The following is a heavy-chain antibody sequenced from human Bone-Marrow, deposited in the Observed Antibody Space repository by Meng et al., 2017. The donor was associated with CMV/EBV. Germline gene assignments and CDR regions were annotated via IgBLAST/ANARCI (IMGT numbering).Heavy chain of an antibody. J-gene: IGHJ4*02. V-gene: IGHV3-53*01. Sequence: GGSLRLSCAASGFAVTNYYMSWVRQSPGKGLEWVSVIYSSGSTYFADSVKGRFTVSRDSSKNMLYLQMDSLRAEDTAMYYCARQPVDLPYYFDYWGQGTLVTVSS. CDR1: GFAVTNYY. D-gene: IGHD5/OR15-5a*01. CDR3: ARQPVDLPYYFDY. CDR2: IYSSGST.